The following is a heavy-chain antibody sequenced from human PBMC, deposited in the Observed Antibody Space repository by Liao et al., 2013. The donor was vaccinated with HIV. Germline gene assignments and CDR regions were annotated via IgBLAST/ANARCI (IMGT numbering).Heavy chain of an antibody. Sequence: QVQLQQWGAGLLKPSETLSLTCAVYGGSFSGHYWSWIRQPPGKGLEWIGEVNHSGSTNYNPSLKSRVTISIDTSKNQFSLKLSSVTAADTAVYYCARDAYFDWDNWFDPWGQGTLVTVSS. V-gene: IGHV4-34*01. D-gene: IGHD3-9*01. J-gene: IGHJ5*02. CDR3: ARDAYFDWDNWFDP. CDR1: GGSFSGHY. CDR2: VNHSGST.